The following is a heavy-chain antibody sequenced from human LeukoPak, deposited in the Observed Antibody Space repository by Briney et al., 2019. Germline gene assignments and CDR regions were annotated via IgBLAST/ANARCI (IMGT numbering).Heavy chain of an antibody. CDR2: IYYSGST. CDR3: ARGGYCSSTSCPWGAFDI. V-gene: IGHV4-30-4*01. J-gene: IGHJ3*02. D-gene: IGHD2-2*01. Sequence: SETLSLTCTVSGGSISSGDYYWSWIRQPPGKGLEWIGYIYYSGSTYYNPSLKSRVTISVDRSKNQFSLKLSSVTAADTAVYYCARGGYCSSTSCPWGAFDIWGQGTMVTVSS. CDR1: GGSISSGDYY.